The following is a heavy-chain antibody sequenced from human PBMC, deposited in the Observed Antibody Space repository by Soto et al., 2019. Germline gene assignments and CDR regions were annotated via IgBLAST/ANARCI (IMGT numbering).Heavy chain of an antibody. CDR1: RFTFSSYA. CDR2: ISGSGGST. V-gene: IGHV3-23*01. Sequence: EVQLLESGGGLVQPGGSLRLSCAASRFTFSSYAMSWVRQAPGKGLEWVSAISGSGGSTYYADSVKGRFTISRDNSKNTLYLQMNSLRAEDTAVYYCAKDAGGYDFWSGYYTTEAYYGMDVWGQGTTVTVSS. CDR3: AKDAGGYDFWSGYYTTEAYYGMDV. D-gene: IGHD3-3*01. J-gene: IGHJ6*02.